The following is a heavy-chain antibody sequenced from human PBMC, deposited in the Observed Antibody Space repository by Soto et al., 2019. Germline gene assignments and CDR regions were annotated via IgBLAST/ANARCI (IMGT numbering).Heavy chain of an antibody. CDR2: ISGSGGST. Sequence: EVQLLESGGGLVQPGGSLRLSCAASGFTFSSYAMSWVRQAPGKGLEWVSAISGSGGSTYYADSVKGRFTISRDNSKNTLYLQMNSRRSDDTAVYYCAKDGGYDFWSGYQHPYYFGYWGEGTLVTVSS. J-gene: IGHJ4*02. CDR1: GFTFSSYA. D-gene: IGHD3-3*01. CDR3: AKDGGYDFWSGYQHPYYFGY. V-gene: IGHV3-23*01.